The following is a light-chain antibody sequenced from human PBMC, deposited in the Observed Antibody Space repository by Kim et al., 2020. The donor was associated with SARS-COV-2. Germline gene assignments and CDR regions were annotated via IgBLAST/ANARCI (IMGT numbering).Light chain of an antibody. CDR3: QQYNQWPLT. CDR2: GAS. CDR1: QSLSSD. V-gene: IGKV3-15*01. Sequence: SVSPGEGATRSCRATQSLSSDLAWYQQKPGQAPRLLIYGASTRATGIPARFSGSGSGTEFTLTISSLQSDDSAVYYCQQYNQWPLTFGGGTKLEI. J-gene: IGKJ4*01.